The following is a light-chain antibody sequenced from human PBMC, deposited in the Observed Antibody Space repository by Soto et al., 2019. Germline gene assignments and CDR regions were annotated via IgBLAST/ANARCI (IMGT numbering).Light chain of an antibody. CDR3: QHYNIYSWT. Sequence: DIQMTQSPSTLSAAVGDRVTITCRPSQRISNWLAWYQQKPGKAPKVLIYKASTLESGVPSRFSGSGSGTEFTLTISSLQPEDVATYYCQHYNIYSWTFGQGTKVDIK. CDR2: KAS. V-gene: IGKV1-5*03. J-gene: IGKJ1*01. CDR1: QRISNW.